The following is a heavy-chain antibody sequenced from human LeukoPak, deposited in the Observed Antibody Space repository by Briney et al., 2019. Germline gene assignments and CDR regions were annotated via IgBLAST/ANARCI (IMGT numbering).Heavy chain of an antibody. CDR1: EFTFSDYY. Sequence: PGGSLRLSCAASEFTFSDYYMSWIRQAPGKGLEWVSYISYSGDTIYYADSVKGRFTVSRDNAKNSLYLQMNSLRAEDMALYYCAKIGWNDAGFDYWGQGTLVTVSS. CDR2: ISYSGDTI. CDR3: AKIGWNDAGFDY. V-gene: IGHV3-11*01. D-gene: IGHD1-1*01. J-gene: IGHJ4*02.